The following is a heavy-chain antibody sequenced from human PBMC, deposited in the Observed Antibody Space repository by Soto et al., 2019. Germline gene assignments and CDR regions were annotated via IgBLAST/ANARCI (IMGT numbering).Heavy chain of an antibody. J-gene: IGHJ5*02. V-gene: IGHV3-48*03. Sequence: PGGSLRLSCAASGFTFSNYEMNWVRQAPGKGLEWISYIDRSGTTIHYADSAKGRFTISRDNAKNSMYLQMNSLRVDDTAVYYCVGDGDGGCCSSWFVPWGQGTLVTVSS. CDR3: VGDGDGGCCSSWFVP. CDR2: IDRSGTTI. CDR1: GFTFSNYE. D-gene: IGHD2-15*01.